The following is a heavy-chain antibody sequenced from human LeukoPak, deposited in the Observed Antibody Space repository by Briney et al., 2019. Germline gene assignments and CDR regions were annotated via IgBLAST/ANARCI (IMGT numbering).Heavy chain of an antibody. V-gene: IGHV1-46*01. CDR3: AREAIAAGKNFDY. CDR1: GYAITSHF. J-gene: IGHJ4*02. D-gene: IGHD6-25*01. Sequence: ASVKVSCKTSGYAITSHFMHWVRPAPGQGLEWVGTIHPDGETTTYGQKFQGRVTMTCDTSTSTVYMDLSSLRSEDTAVYYCAREAIAAGKNFDYWGQGTQVTVSS. CDR2: IHPDGETT.